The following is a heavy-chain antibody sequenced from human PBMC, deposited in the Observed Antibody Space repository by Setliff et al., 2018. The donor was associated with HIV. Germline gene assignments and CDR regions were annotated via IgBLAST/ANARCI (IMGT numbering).Heavy chain of an antibody. D-gene: IGHD2-15*01. V-gene: IGHV3-30*02. CDR3: AKDVCSGAYCYAYYYYGMDV. CDR2: IRYDGSQK. Sequence: PGGSLRLSCAASGFIFSSYGMHWVRQAPGKGLEWVAFIRYDGSQKYYVDSVKGRFTISRDNSKNTLYLQMNSLRVEDTAVYYCAKDVCSGAYCYAYYYYGMDVWGQGTMVTVSS. J-gene: IGHJ6*02. CDR1: GFIFSSYG.